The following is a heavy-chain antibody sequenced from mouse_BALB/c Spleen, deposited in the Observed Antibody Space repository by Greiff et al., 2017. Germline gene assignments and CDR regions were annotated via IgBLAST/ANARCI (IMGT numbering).Heavy chain of an antibody. CDR2: INPSTGYT. CDR3: KGTQGGLDV. Sequence: QVQLQQSGAELAKPGASVKMSCKASGYTFTSYWMHWVKQRPGQGLEWIGYINPSTGYTEYNQKFKDKATLTADKSSSTAYMQLSSLTSEDSAVYYCKGTQGGLDVWGAGTTVTVSS. CDR1: GYTFTSYW. J-gene: IGHJ1*01. V-gene: IGHV1-7*01. D-gene: IGHD2-14*01.